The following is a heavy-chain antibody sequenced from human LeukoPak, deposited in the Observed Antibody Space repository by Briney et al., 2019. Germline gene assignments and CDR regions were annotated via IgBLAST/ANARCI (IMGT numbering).Heavy chain of an antibody. CDR3: ARHAPAAGFDY. J-gene: IGHJ4*02. CDR2: IYYSGST. CDR1: GGSISSSSYY. Sequence: SETLSLTCTVSGGSISSSSYYWGWIRQPPGKGLEWIGSIYYSGSTYHNPSLKSRVTISVDTSKNQFSLKLSSVTAADTAVYYCARHAPAAGFDYWGQGTLVIVSS. D-gene: IGHD6-13*01. V-gene: IGHV4-39*01.